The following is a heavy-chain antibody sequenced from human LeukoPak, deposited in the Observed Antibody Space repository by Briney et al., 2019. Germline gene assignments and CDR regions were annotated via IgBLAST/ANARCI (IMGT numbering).Heavy chain of an antibody. Sequence: GGSLRLSCAASGFTFSSYWMSWVRQAPGKGLEWVANIKQDGSEKYYVDSVKGRFTISRDNAENSLYLQMNSLRAEDTAVYYCAREGDSSSSRGFDYWGQGTLVTVSS. D-gene: IGHD6-6*01. CDR1: GFTFSSYW. CDR3: AREGDSSSSRGFDY. J-gene: IGHJ4*02. V-gene: IGHV3-7*03. CDR2: IKQDGSEK.